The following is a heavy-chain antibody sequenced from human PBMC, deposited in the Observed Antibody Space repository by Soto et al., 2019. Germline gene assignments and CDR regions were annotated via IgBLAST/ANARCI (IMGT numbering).Heavy chain of an antibody. J-gene: IGHJ3*02. D-gene: IGHD6-13*01. Sequence: GGSLRLSCAASGFTFSSYAMNWARQAPGKGLEWVSGISCNSSSIDYADSVKGRFTISRDNSKNTLYLQMNSLRAEDTAVYYCARDGSIAAAGSDAFDIWGQGTMVTVSS. V-gene: IGHV3-23*01. CDR2: ISCNSSSI. CDR3: ARDGSIAAAGSDAFDI. CDR1: GFTFSSYA.